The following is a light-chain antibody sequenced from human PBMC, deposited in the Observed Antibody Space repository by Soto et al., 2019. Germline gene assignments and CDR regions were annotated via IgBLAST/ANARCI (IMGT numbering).Light chain of an antibody. Sequence: QSALTQPASVSGSPGQSITISCTGTSSDVVGYNYVSWYQQHPGKAPKFMIYDVSNRPSGVPTRFSGSKSGNTASLTISGLQAEDEADYYCNSYTTSNTRQIVFGTGTKVTVL. V-gene: IGLV2-14*01. CDR2: DVS. CDR3: NSYTTSNTRQIV. J-gene: IGLJ1*01. CDR1: SSDVVGYNY.